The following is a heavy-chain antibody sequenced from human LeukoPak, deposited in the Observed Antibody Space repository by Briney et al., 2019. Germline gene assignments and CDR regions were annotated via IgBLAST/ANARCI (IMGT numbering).Heavy chain of an antibody. Sequence: AXXKVSCKASGYTFTGYYMHWVPQAPGQGLEWIGRINPNSGSTNYAQKFQGRVTMTRDTSISTAYMELSRLRSDDTAVYYCATEPLVDLDYWGQGTLVTVSS. CDR1: GYTFTGYY. D-gene: IGHD6-13*01. V-gene: IGHV1-2*06. CDR2: INPNSGST. J-gene: IGHJ4*02. CDR3: ATEPLVDLDY.